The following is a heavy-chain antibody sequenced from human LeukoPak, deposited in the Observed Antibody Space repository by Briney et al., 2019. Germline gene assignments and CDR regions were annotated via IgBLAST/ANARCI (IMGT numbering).Heavy chain of an antibody. J-gene: IGHJ4*02. D-gene: IGHD2-8*02. CDR3: ARQLTGTSQWTSDF. CDR1: GGSISSNIHY. V-gene: IGHV4-39*01. CDR2: VHNTGTT. Sequence: PSETLSLTCSVYGGSISSNIHYWGWIRQPPGKGPEWIATVHNTGTTFYNPSLRSRVAISVDTSNNQFSLKLTPVTAADTAVYYCARQLTGTSQWTSDFWGQGALATVSS.